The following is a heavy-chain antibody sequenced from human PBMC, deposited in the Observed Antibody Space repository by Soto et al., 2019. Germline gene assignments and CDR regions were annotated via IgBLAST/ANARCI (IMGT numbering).Heavy chain of an antibody. V-gene: IGHV1-69*01. CDR3: ARRSGSYSHNYSYYGMDV. D-gene: IGHD1-26*01. Sequence: QVQLVQSGAEVKKPGSSVKVSCKASGGTFSSYAISWVRQAPGQGLEWMGGIIPIFGTANYAQKFQVRVTITADESTSTAYMELSSLRSEDTAVYYCARRSGSYSHNYSYYGMDVWGQGTTVTVSS. CDR1: GGTFSSYA. J-gene: IGHJ6*02. CDR2: IIPIFGTA.